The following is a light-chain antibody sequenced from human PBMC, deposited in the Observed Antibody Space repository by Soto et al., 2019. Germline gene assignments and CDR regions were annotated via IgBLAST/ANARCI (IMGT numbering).Light chain of an antibody. CDR3: AAWDDSLSAWV. CDR1: SSNIGSRT. CDR2: SNN. J-gene: IGLJ3*02. V-gene: IGLV1-44*01. Sequence: QSVLTQPPSASGTPGQRVTISCSGRSSNIGSRTVNWHQQLPGTAPKVLIYSNNQRPSGVPARFSGSKSGTSASLAITGLQSEDEADYYCAAWDDSLSAWVFGGGTKLTVL.